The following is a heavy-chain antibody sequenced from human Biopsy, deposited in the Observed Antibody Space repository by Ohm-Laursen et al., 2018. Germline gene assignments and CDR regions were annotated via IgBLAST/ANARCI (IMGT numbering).Heavy chain of an antibody. CDR1: GYTFTSYG. CDR2: INTENGNT. V-gene: IGHV1-18*01. D-gene: IGHD1-1*01. J-gene: IGHJ6*02. Sequence: GDSVKVSCKASGYTFTSYGISWVRQAPGQGLEWMGWINTENGNTIYAQNLQGRVTMTADTSTSTAYMEVTSLRSDDTAVYYCARAKLEPVYYYYGMDVWGQGTTVTVSS. CDR3: ARAKLEPVYYYYGMDV.